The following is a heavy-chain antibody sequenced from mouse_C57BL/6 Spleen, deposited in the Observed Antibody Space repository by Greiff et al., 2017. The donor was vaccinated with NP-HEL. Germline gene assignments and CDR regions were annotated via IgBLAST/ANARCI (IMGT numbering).Heavy chain of an antibody. V-gene: IGHV8-12*01. CDR1: GFSLSTSGMG. Sequence: QVQLKESGPGILQSSQTLSLTCSFSGFSLSTSGMGVSWIRQPSGKGLEWLAHISWDDDKRYNPSLKSRLTISKDTSRNQVFLKITSVDTADTATYYCARRDGREVFAYWGQGTLVTVSA. J-gene: IGHJ3*01. CDR2: ISWDDDK. CDR3: ARRDGREVFAY.